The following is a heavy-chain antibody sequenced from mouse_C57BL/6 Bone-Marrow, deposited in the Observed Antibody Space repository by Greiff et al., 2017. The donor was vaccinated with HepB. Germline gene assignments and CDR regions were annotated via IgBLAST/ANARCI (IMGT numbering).Heavy chain of an antibody. CDR3: ARKTYDGSSHYAMDY. CDR1: GYTFTSYW. Sequence: VQLQQPGAELVRPGSSVKLSCKASGYTFTSYWMHWVKQRPIQGLEWIGNIDPSDSETHYNQKFKDKATLTVDKSSSTAYMQLSSLTSEDSAVYYCARKTYDGSSHYAMDYWGQGTSVTVSS. CDR2: IDPSDSET. J-gene: IGHJ4*01. V-gene: IGHV1-52*01. D-gene: IGHD1-1*01.